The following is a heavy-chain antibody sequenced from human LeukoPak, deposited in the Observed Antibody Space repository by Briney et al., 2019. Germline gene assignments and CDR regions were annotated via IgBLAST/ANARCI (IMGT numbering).Heavy chain of an antibody. CDR1: GGTFSSYA. V-gene: IGHV1-69*04. J-gene: IGHJ4*02. CDR3: ARGSKSYDFWSGQDY. CDR2: IIPILGIA. D-gene: IGHD3-3*01. Sequence: SVKVSCKASGGTFSSYAISWVRQAPGQGLEWMGRIIPILGIANYAQKFQGRVTITADKSTSTAYMELSSLRSEDTAVYYCARGSKSYDFWSGQDYWGQGTLVTVSS.